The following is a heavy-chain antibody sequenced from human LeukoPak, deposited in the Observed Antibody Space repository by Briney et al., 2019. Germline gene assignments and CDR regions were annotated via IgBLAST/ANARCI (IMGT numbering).Heavy chain of an antibody. CDR3: AREEGSGGYFDY. V-gene: IGHV1-2*02. D-gene: IGHD3-10*01. J-gene: IGHJ4*02. CDR2: INPNSGGT. CDR1: GYTFTGYY. Sequence: ASVKVSCKASGYTFTGYYMHWVRQAPGQGLEWMGWINPNSGGTNYAQKFQGRVTMTRDTSISTAYMELSRLRSDDTAVYYCAREEGSGGYFDYWGQGTLVTVSS.